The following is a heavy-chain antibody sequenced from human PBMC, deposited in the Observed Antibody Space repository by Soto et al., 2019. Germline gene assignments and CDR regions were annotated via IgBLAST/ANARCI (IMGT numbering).Heavy chain of an antibody. J-gene: IGHJ5*02. CDR2: IYYSGST. CDR1: GGSISSYY. Sequence: SETLSLTCTVSGGSISSYYRSWIRQPPGKGLEWIGYIYYSGSTNYNPSLKSRVTISVDTSKNQFSLKLSSVTAADTAVYYCAREYYYDSSGYYPPWFDPWGQGTLVTVSS. D-gene: IGHD3-22*01. CDR3: AREYYYDSSGYYPPWFDP. V-gene: IGHV4-59*01.